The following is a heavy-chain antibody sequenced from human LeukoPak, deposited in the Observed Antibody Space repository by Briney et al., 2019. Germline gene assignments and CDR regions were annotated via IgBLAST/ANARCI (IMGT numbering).Heavy chain of an antibody. CDR1: GYSFTSYW. Sequence: GESLKISCKGSGYSFTSYWIGWVRQMPGKGLEWMGTIYPGDSDTRYSPSFQGQATISADKSISTAYLQWSSLKASDTAMYYCARTAYSGYDPFDYWGQGTLVTVSS. D-gene: IGHD5-12*01. V-gene: IGHV5-51*01. CDR2: IYPGDSDT. J-gene: IGHJ4*02. CDR3: ARTAYSGYDPFDY.